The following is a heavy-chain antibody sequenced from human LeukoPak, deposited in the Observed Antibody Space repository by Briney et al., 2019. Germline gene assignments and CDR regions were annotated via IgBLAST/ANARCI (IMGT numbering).Heavy chain of an antibody. CDR1: GLTFSDYY. V-gene: IGHV3-11*06. Sequence: GGSLRLSCAASGLTFSDYYMSWLRQAPGKGLEWVSYISSSSYTNYADSVKGRFTISRDNAKNSPYLQMNSLRAGDTAVYYCARGGGYSGYGANFDYWGQGTLVTVSS. D-gene: IGHD5-12*01. CDR3: ARGGGYSGYGANFDY. CDR2: ISSSSYT. J-gene: IGHJ4*02.